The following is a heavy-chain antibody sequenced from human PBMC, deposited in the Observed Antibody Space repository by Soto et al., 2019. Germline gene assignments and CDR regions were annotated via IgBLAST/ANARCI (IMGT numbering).Heavy chain of an antibody. V-gene: IGHV3-21*06. CDR3: ARESSAGYSSAWYVPPDY. D-gene: IGHD6-19*01. J-gene: IGHJ4*02. CDR2: ISSSSSYI. Sequence: EVQLVESGGGLVKPGGSLRLSCAASGFTFSSYSMNWVRQAPGKGLEWVSCISSSSSYIYYADSVKGRFTNSRDNAKNSLYLQMSRRRAEDTAVYYCARESSAGYSSAWYVPPDYWGQGTLVTVSS. CDR1: GFTFSSYS.